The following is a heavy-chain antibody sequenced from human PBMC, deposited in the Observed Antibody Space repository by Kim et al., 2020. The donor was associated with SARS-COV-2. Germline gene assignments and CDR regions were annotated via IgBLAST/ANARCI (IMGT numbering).Heavy chain of an antibody. V-gene: IGHV3-23*01. D-gene: IGHD5-12*01. CDR3: VKGAWLDY. J-gene: IGHJ4*02. CDR2: DST. Sequence: DSTNDAEYVKGRFTVSRDSARNTLYLKRNSLRSDDTAIYYCVKGAWLDYWGPGTLVTVSS.